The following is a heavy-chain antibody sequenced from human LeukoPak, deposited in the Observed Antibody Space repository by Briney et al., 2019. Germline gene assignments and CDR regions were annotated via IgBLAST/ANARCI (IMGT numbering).Heavy chain of an antibody. D-gene: IGHD2-15*01. J-gene: IGHJ3*02. Sequence: PSGGSLRLSCAASGFTFSSYSMNWVRQAPGKGLEWVSVLYSGGGAYYADSVKDRFTISRDYSQNTLLLQMNSLRAEDTALYYCGRGKTSGDIIEDAFDIWGQGTMVAVSS. CDR2: LYSGGGA. CDR1: GFTFSSYS. CDR3: GRGKTSGDIIEDAFDI. V-gene: IGHV3-66*01.